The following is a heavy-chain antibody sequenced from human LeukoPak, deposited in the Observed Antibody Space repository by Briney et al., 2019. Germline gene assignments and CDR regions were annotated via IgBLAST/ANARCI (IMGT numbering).Heavy chain of an antibody. CDR2: IYHSGST. V-gene: IGHV4-38-2*02. CDR1: DYSISSVYY. D-gene: IGHD3-10*01. J-gene: IGHJ3*02. Sequence: SETLSLTCTVSDYSISSVYYWGWIRQPPGKGLVWIGSIYHSGSTYNNPSPKSRATMSVDTSKNQLSLKLGSVTAAGTAVYYCARDGAGSGSYYNVLITPRTIGNDDAFDIWGQGTMVTVSS. CDR3: ARDGAGSGSYYNVLITPRTIGNDDAFDI.